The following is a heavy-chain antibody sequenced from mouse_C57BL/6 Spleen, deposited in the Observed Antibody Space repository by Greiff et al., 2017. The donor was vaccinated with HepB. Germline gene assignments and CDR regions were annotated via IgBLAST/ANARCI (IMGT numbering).Heavy chain of an antibody. CDR3: ARSGSSGYGYYYAMDY. D-gene: IGHD3-2*02. V-gene: IGHV1-55*01. CDR1: GYTFTSYW. CDR2: IYPGSGST. J-gene: IGHJ4*01. Sequence: QVQLQQPGAELVKPGASVKMSCKASGYTFTSYWITWVKQRPGQGLEWIGDIYPGSGSTNYNEKFKSKATLTVDTSSSTAYMQLSSLTSEDSAVYYCARSGSSGYGYYYAMDYWGQGTSVTVSS.